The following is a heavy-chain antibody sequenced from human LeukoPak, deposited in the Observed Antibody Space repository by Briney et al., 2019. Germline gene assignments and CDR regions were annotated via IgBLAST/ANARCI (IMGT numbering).Heavy chain of an antibody. D-gene: IGHD3-3*02. CDR3: ARGDGAVLGAFDI. V-gene: IGHV4-30-2*01. Sequence: ASETLSLTCAVSGGSISSGGYSWSWIRQPPGKGLEWIGYIYHSGSTYYNPSLKSRVTRSVDRAKNQFSLKLSSVTAADTAVYYCARGDGAVLGAFDIWGQGTMVTVSS. J-gene: IGHJ3*02. CDR2: IYHSGST. CDR1: GGSISSGGYS.